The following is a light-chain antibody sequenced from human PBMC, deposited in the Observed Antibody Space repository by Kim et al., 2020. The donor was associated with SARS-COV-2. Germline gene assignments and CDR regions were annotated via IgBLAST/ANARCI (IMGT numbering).Light chain of an antibody. CDR3: QQYGTPPYS. J-gene: IGKJ2*03. V-gene: IGKV3-20*01. CDR2: DAP. CDR1: ESVYRSF. Sequence: WSPGRQAHLSFMAGESVYRSFLAWYQQRPDQAPRLLLYDAPSRATGIPDRFSGSASGTDFTLTISGLEPEDSAVYYCQQYGTPPYSFGQGTKLEI.